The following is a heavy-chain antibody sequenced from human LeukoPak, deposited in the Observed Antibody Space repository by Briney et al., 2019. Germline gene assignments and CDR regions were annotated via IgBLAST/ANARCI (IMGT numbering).Heavy chain of an antibody. V-gene: IGHV4-39*07. D-gene: IGHD2-15*01. J-gene: IGHJ3*02. CDR3: ARTDIVVVDDAFDI. CDR2: IYYSGST. CDR1: GGSISSSSYY. Sequence: PSETLSLTCTVSGGSISSSSYYWGWIRQPPGKGLEWIGSIYYSGSTYYNPSLKSRVTISVDTSKNQFSLKLSSVTAADTAVYYCARTDIVVVDDAFDIWGQGTMVTVSS.